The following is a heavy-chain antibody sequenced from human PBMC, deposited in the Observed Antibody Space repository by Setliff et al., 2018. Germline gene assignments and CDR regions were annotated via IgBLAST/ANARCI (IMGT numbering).Heavy chain of an antibody. D-gene: IGHD1-1*01. V-gene: IGHV4-39*01. CDR2: IYYRGDT. CDR3: ARTGTYRYFDY. J-gene: IGHJ4*02. CDR1: GGSISSGVYY. Sequence: PSETLSLTCAASGGSISSGVYYWAWIRQPPGKGLEWIGRIYYRGDTYYNASLKSRLTLSVDTSKNQVSLNLRSVTAADTAVYYRARTGTYRYFDYWGQGTQVTVSS.